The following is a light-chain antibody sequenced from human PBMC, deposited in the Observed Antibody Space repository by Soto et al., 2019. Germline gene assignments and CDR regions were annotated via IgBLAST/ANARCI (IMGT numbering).Light chain of an antibody. CDR1: QSVNSD. CDR2: GAY. CDR3: QQYNDWPRT. Sequence: DIVLTQSPVTLSASPGESATLSCRASQSVNSDLAWYQQKPGQAPTLLIYGAYIRDVGIPARFSGSGSGAVFTPTIRSLQSEDFALYFCQQYNDWPRTFGQGTKVDIK. J-gene: IGKJ1*01. V-gene: IGKV3-15*01.